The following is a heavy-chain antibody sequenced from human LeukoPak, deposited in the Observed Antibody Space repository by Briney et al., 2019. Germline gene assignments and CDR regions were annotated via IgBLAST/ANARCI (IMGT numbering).Heavy chain of an antibody. D-gene: IGHD6-19*01. CDR2: ISPSADST. V-gene: IGHV3-23*01. Sequence: PGGSLRLSCVASELTFSNFAMSWVRQAPGEGLEWVSAISPSADSTSYADSVKGRFTISRDNSRNTVYLQMNSLRAEDTAVYYCAKYGSSGWNDAFDIWGQGTMVTVSS. CDR3: AKYGSSGWNDAFDI. J-gene: IGHJ3*02. CDR1: ELTFSNFA.